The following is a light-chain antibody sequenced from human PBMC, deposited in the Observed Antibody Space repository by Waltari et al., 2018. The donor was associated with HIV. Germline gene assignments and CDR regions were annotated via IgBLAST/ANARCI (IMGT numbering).Light chain of an antibody. CDR3: CSYAGSYSYSVV. V-gene: IGLV2-11*01. J-gene: IGLJ2*01. Sequence: QSALTQPRSVSGSPGQSVTISCTGTSSDVGGYNYVSWYQQHPGKAPKLMIYEVSNRPSGVSNRFSGSKSGNTASLTISELQAEDEADYYCCSYAGSYSYSVVFGGGTKLTVL. CDR2: EVS. CDR1: SSDVGGYNY.